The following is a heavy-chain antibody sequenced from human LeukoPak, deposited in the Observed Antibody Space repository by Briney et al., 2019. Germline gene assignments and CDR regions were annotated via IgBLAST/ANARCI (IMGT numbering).Heavy chain of an antibody. D-gene: IGHD4-17*01. J-gene: IGHJ4*02. Sequence: GGSLRLSCAASGXTFSDYYXSXXXXAPXXXXXXXSXISGXXXXTNXXDAVKGRFTISRDNAKKSLYLQMNSLRAEDTAXYYCARDCRDGDCPLDWGQGTLVTVSS. CDR3: ARDCRDGDCPLD. CDR1: GXTFSDYY. V-gene: IGHV3-11*06. CDR2: ISGXXXXT.